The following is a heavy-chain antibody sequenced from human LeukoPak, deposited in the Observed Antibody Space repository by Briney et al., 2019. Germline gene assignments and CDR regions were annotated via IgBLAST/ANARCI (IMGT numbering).Heavy chain of an antibody. CDR2: IYTSGST. J-gene: IGHJ4*02. CDR1: GGSISSGSYY. D-gene: IGHD3-9*01. V-gene: IGHV4-61*02. CDR3: ARAGYDILTGYYYFDY. Sequence: PSETLSLTCTVSGGSISSGSYYWNWIRQPAGKGLEWIGRIYTSGSTNYNPSLKSRVTISVDTSKNQFSLKLSSVTAADTAVYYCARAGYDILTGYYYFDYWGQGTLVTVSS.